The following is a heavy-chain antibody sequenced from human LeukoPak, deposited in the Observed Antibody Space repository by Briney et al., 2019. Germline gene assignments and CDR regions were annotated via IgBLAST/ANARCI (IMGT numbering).Heavy chain of an antibody. Sequence: GGSLRLSCAASGFIFSRNWMTWVRQAPGKGLGWVANIKPDGSEKYYVDSVKGRFAISRDNAKNSLYLQMNSLRAEDTAVYYCARDWGFDAFDIWGHGTMVTVSS. CDR1: GFIFSRNW. CDR3: ARDWGFDAFDI. CDR2: IKPDGSEK. J-gene: IGHJ3*02. V-gene: IGHV3-7*01. D-gene: IGHD7-27*01.